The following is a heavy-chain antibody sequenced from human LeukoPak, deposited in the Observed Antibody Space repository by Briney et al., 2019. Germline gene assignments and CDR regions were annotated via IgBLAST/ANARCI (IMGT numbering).Heavy chain of an antibody. Sequence: GGSLRLSCAASGFTFSGSAMHWVRQASGKGLEWVGRIRSKANSYATAYAASVKGRFTISRDDSKNTAYLQMNSLKTEDTAVYYCTRPSKDVDIWGQGTMVTVSS. V-gene: IGHV3-73*01. CDR3: TRPSKDVDI. CDR2: IRSKANSYAT. J-gene: IGHJ3*02. D-gene: IGHD2-15*01. CDR1: GFTFSGSA.